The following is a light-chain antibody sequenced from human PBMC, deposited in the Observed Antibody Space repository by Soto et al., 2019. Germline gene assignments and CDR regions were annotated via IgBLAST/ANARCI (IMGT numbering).Light chain of an antibody. V-gene: IGKV3-20*01. CDR2: GAS. CDR3: HQYDVLPRP. J-gene: IGKJ1*01. Sequence: EIVLTQSPGTLSLSPRETTTLSCRASQTVGRNYIAWYHQKPGQGPRLLIYGASSRATGIPDRFSGSGSGTDFTLTISRLEPEDFAVYYCHQYDVLPRPFGQGTKLDIK. CDR1: QTVGRNY.